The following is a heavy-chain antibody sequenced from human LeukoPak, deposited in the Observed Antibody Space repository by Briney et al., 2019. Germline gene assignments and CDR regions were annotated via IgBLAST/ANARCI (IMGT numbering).Heavy chain of an antibody. V-gene: IGHV4-34*01. CDR3: AGSFGYSYGYRRRLDY. D-gene: IGHD5-18*01. J-gene: IGHJ4*02. CDR2: INHSGST. Sequence: PSETLSLTCAVYGGSFSGYYWSWIRQPPGKGLEWIGEINHSGSTNYNPSLKSRVTISVDTSKNQFSLKLSSVTAADTAVYYCAGSFGYSYGYRRRLDYWGQGTLVTVSS. CDR1: GGSFSGYY.